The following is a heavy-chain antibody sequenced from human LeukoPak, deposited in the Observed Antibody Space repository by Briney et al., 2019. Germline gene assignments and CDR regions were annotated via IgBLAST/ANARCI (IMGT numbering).Heavy chain of an antibody. CDR1: GFTFSSYA. Sequence: PGGSLRLSCATSGFTFSSYAMSWVRQAPGKGLEWVLAISGSGGSTYYADSVKGRFTISRDKSKNTLYLQMNSLRAEDTAVYYCAKGYDFWTGYDYWGQGTLVTVSS. J-gene: IGHJ4*02. CDR2: ISGSGGST. CDR3: AKGYDFWTGYDY. V-gene: IGHV3-23*01. D-gene: IGHD3-3*01.